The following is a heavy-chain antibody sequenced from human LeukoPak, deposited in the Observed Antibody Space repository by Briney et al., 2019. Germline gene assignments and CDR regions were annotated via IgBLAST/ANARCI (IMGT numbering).Heavy chain of an antibody. Sequence: ASVKVSCKASGYTFTSYGISWVRQAPGQGLEWMGWINPNSGGTNYAQKFQGRVTMTRDTSISTAYMELSRLRSDDTAVYYCARGKTYDILTGYYEAGYYYGMDVWGQGTTVTVSS. J-gene: IGHJ6*02. D-gene: IGHD3-9*01. CDR3: ARGKTYDILTGYYEAGYYYGMDV. CDR1: GYTFTSYG. CDR2: INPNSGGT. V-gene: IGHV1-2*02.